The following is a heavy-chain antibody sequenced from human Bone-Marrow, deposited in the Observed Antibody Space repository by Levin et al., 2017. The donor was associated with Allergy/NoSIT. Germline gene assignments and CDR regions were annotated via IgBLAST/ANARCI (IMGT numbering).Heavy chain of an antibody. Sequence: PSEMSLTCTVSGGSISSYHWSWIRQPPGKGLEWIGYIYDSSGSTNYNPSLKSRVTISVDTSKNQFSLKLSSVTAADTAVYYCARDRAIVTTNAIYYYGMDGWGQGTTVTVSS. V-gene: IGHV4-59*01. CDR1: GGSISSYH. D-gene: IGHD5-12*01. CDR3: ARDRAIVTTNAIYYYGMDG. J-gene: IGHJ6*02. CDR2: IYDSSGST.